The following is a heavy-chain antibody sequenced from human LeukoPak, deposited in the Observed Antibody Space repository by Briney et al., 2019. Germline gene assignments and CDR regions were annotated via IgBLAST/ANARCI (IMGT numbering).Heavy chain of an antibody. D-gene: IGHD5-24*01. Sequence: SGPTLVNPTQTLTLTCTFSGFSLSTSGVGVGWIRHPPGKALEWLALIYGNDDKRYSPSLKSRLTITKDTSKNQVVLKMTNMDPVDTATYYCAHRLYVEMAYMGYFQHWGQGTLVTVSS. J-gene: IGHJ1*01. CDR3: AHRLYVEMAYMGYFQH. CDR2: IYGNDDK. CDR1: GFSLSTSGVG. V-gene: IGHV2-5*01.